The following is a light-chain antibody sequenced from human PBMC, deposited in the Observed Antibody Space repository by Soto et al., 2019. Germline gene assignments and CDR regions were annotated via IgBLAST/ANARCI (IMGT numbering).Light chain of an antibody. CDR2: GNS. J-gene: IGLJ1*01. CDR3: QSDDSSSRV. Sequence: QSVLTQPPSVSGAPGQRVTISCTGSSSNIGAGYDVHWYQQLPGTAPKLLIYGNSNRPSGVPDRFSGSKSGTSASLAITGLQAEDEADYYCQSDDSSSRVFGTGTKLTVL. CDR1: SSNIGAGYD. V-gene: IGLV1-40*01.